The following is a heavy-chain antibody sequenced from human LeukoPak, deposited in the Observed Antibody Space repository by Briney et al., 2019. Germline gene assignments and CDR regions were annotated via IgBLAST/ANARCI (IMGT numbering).Heavy chain of an antibody. Sequence: PGGSLRLSCVGSGFTFSPYGMHWVRQAAGKGLEWVAFIRHDGSNEYYADSVKGRFTVSRDNSKNTLFLQMNSLRVEEMAVYYCAKEVHPYDSGTYYFDYWGRGTLVTVSS. J-gene: IGHJ4*02. CDR3: AKEVHPYDSGTYYFDY. V-gene: IGHV3-30*02. CDR2: IRHDGSNE. CDR1: GFTFSPYG. D-gene: IGHD3-10*01.